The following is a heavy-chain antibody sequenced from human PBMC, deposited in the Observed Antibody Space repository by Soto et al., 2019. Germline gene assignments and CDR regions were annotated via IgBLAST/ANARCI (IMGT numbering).Heavy chain of an antibody. D-gene: IGHD1-26*01. CDR2: IRSKANSYAT. V-gene: IGHV3-73*02. CDR1: GFTFSGSA. J-gene: IGHJ4*02. CDR3: LAIVGATNELAALV. Sequence: EVQLVESGGGLVQPGGSLKLSCAASGFTFSGSAMHWVRQAAGKGLEWVGRIRSKANSYATAYAATVKGRFTISRDDSKNTAYLQMNSLKTEDTAVYYCLAIVGATNELAALVWGQGTLVTVSS.